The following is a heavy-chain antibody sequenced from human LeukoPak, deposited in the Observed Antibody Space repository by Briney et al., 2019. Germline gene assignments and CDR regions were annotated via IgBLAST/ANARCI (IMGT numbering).Heavy chain of an antibody. D-gene: IGHD6-13*01. J-gene: IGHJ3*01. Sequence: ASVKVSCKASGYTFTGYYMHWVRQAPGQGLEWMGIINPSGGSTSYAQKFQGRVTMTRDMSTSTVYMELSSLRSEDTAVYYCARDPGIAIPGTGAFDVWGQGTKVTVSS. CDR3: ARDPGIAIPGTGAFDV. CDR1: GYTFTGYY. CDR2: INPSGGST. V-gene: IGHV1-46*01.